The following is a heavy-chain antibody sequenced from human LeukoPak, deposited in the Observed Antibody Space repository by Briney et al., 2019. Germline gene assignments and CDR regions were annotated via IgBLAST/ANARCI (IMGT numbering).Heavy chain of an antibody. Sequence: GGSLRLSCAASGFTFSSYEMNWGRQAPGKGLERVSYISSSGSTISYEDSVKGRFTISRETAKTSLSLQINSLRAEDTAVYYCAELGITMIGGVWGKGTTVTISS. J-gene: IGHJ6*04. CDR1: GFTFSSYE. V-gene: IGHV3-48*03. CDR3: AELGITMIGGV. D-gene: IGHD3-10*02. CDR2: ISSSGSTI.